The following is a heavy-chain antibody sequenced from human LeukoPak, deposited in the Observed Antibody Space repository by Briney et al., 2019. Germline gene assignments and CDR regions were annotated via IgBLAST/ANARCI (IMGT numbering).Heavy chain of an antibody. D-gene: IGHD1-26*01. Sequence: GGSLRLSCAASGFTFSSYSMNWVRQAPGKGLEWVSSIISSSSYIYYADSVKGLFTTSRDTAKNSLYLKINSLRGEDTAVYYWASFRARGSYSRLWDYGMDVWGQGTTVTVSS. CDR3: ASFRARGSYSRLWDYGMDV. J-gene: IGHJ6*02. CDR2: IISSSSYI. CDR1: GFTFSSYS. V-gene: IGHV3-21*01.